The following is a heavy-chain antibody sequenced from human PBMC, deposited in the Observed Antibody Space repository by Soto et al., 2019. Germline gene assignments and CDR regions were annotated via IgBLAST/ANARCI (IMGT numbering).Heavy chain of an antibody. Sequence: SETLSLTCAVSGGSINSGGYYWTWIRQHPGKGLEWIGYNYYSGITYYNPSLKSRVTISLDTSKNQFSLKLSSVTAADTAVYYCAKDEVGAVYYYYYGMDVWGQGTTVTVSS. J-gene: IGHJ6*02. CDR3: AKDEVGAVYYYYYGMDV. V-gene: IGHV4-31*11. D-gene: IGHD1-26*01. CDR2: NYYSGIT. CDR1: GGSINSGGYY.